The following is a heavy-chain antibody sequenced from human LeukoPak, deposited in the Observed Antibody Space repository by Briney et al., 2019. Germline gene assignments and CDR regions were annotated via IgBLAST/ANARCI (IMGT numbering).Heavy chain of an antibody. D-gene: IGHD5-18*01. V-gene: IGHV3-74*01. CDR1: GFTFSGYS. CDR3: ARARGNTYGYFEY. CDR2: INGDASST. J-gene: IGHJ4*02. Sequence: GGSLRLSCAASGFTFSGYSMHWVRQAPGKGLVWVSRINGDASSTSYADSVKGRFTISRDNAKSTLYLQMNSLRVEDTAVYYCARARGNTYGYFEYWGQGTLVTVSS.